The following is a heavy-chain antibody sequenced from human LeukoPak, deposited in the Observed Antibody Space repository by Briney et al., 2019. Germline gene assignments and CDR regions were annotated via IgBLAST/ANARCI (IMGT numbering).Heavy chain of an antibody. CDR1: GGSFSGYY. V-gene: IGHV4-34*01. J-gene: IGHJ4*02. CDR2: INHSGST. CDR3: ARGSWTGTYNWNYWYDFDY. Sequence: NPSETLSLTCAVYGGSFSGYYWSWIRQPPGKGLEWIGEINHSGSTNYNPSLKSRVTISADTSKNQFSLKLSSVTAADTAVYYCARGSWTGTYNWNYWYDFDYWGQGTLVTVSS. D-gene: IGHD1-7*01.